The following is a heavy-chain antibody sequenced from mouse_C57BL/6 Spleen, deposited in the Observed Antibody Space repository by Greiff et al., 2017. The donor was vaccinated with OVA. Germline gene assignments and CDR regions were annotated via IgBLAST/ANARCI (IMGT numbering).Heavy chain of an antibody. Sequence: VQLQQSGTVLARPGASVKMSCKTSGYTFTSYWMHWVKQRPGQGLEWIGAIYPGNSDTSYNQKFKGKAKLTAVTSASTAYMELSSLTNEDSAVYYCTNGYYCGSYYEAMDYWGQGTSVTVSS. CDR2: IYPGNSDT. CDR3: TNGYYCGSYYEAMDY. D-gene: IGHD1-1*01. CDR1: GYTFTSYW. J-gene: IGHJ4*01. V-gene: IGHV1-5*01.